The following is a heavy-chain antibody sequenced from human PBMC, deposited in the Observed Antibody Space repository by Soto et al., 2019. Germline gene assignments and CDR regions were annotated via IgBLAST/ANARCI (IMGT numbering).Heavy chain of an antibody. CDR3: ARGDTLPGY. D-gene: IGHD3-10*01. CDR2: ISYDGTNK. V-gene: IGHV3-33*01. CDR1: GFSFSRYG. Sequence: QVQLVESGGGVVQPGRSLRLSCAAAGFSFSRYGMHWVRQAPGKGLEWVAIISYDGTNKHYADSVKGRFTISRDNSKNTMYLQMNSLRAEDTALYYCARGDTLPGYWGQGTLVTVSS. J-gene: IGHJ4*02.